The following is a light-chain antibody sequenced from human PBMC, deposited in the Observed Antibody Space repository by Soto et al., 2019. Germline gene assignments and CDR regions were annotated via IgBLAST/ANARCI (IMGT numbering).Light chain of an antibody. Sequence: QSVLTQPRSVSGSPGQSVTISSTGTSSDVGGYDYVSWDQHHPGTAPNLMIYDVRMRPSGVPDRFSGSTSGSTASLTISGLQAEDEGDYYCCSYAGSYTFYLFGTGTKVTVL. CDR2: DVR. CDR1: SSDVGGYDY. CDR3: CSYAGSYTFYL. J-gene: IGLJ1*01. V-gene: IGLV2-11*01.